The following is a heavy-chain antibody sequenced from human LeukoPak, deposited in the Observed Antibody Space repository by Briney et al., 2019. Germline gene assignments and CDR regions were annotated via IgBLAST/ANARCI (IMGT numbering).Heavy chain of an antibody. Sequence: PSQTLSLTCTVSGGSISSGGYSWSWIRQPPGKGLEWIGYIYHSGSTYYNPSLKSRVTISVDRSKNQFSLKLSSVTAADTAVYYCARDFYSSGWPSDYYYGMDVWGQGTTVTVSS. D-gene: IGHD6-19*01. J-gene: IGHJ6*02. CDR2: IYHSGST. V-gene: IGHV4-30-2*01. CDR1: GGSISSGGYS. CDR3: ARDFYSSGWPSDYYYGMDV.